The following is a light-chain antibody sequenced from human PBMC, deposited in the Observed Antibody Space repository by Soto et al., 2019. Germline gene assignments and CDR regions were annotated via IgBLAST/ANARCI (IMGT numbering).Light chain of an antibody. CDR1: SSDVGGYNY. J-gene: IGLJ2*01. Sequence: QSALTQPPSASGSPGQSVTISCTGTSSDVGGYNYVSWYQQHPGKAPKLMISEVSKRPSGVPDRFSGSKSVNTSSLTFSGLQAEDEADYYCSSFAGNNNLVFGGGTKLTVL. V-gene: IGLV2-8*01. CDR2: EVS. CDR3: SSFAGNNNLV.